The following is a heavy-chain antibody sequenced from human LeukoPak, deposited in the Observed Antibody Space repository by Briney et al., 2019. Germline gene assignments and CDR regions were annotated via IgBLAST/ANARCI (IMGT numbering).Heavy chain of an antibody. CDR1: GFTFSSYW. Sequence: GGSLRLSCAASGFTFSSYWMHWVRQAPGKGLVWVSRINSDGSSTSYADSVKGRFTISRDNSKNTLYLQMNSLRAEDTAVYYCAKVYNWNYQLSDYWGQGTLVTVSS. CDR3: AKVYNWNYQLSDY. J-gene: IGHJ4*02. CDR2: INSDGSST. D-gene: IGHD1-1*01. V-gene: IGHV3-74*01.